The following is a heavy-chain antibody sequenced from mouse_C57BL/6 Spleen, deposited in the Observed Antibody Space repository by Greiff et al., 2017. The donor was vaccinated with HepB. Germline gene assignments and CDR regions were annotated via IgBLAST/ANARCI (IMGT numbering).Heavy chain of an antibody. CDR3: ARKPVVATRYYAMDY. CDR2: ISSGSSTI. D-gene: IGHD1-1*01. Sequence: EVQGVESGGGLVKPGGSLKLSCAASGFTFSDYGMHWVRQAPEKGLEWVAYISSGSSTIYYADTVKGRFTISRDNAKNTLFLQMTSLRSEDTAMYYCARKPVVATRYYAMDYWGQGTSVTVSS. CDR1: GFTFSDYG. V-gene: IGHV5-17*01. J-gene: IGHJ4*01.